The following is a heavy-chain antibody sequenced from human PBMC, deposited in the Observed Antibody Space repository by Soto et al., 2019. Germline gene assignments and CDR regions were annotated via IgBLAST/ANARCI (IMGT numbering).Heavy chain of an antibody. J-gene: IGHJ6*02. CDR3: VRGLRYSGMDV. D-gene: IGHD2-15*01. V-gene: IGHV4-34*01. Sequence: SAPLSITGAFSGWSFSSYYWTWIRQPPGRGLEWIGEIDHSGSTNYNPSLEGRVTMSIDTAKNRFSLNVTSVTAADTAVYYCVRGLRYSGMDVWGQGTTVTVSS. CDR1: GWSFSSYY. CDR2: IDHSGST.